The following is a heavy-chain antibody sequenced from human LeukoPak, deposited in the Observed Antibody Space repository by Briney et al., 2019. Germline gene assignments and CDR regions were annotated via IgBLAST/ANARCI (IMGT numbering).Heavy chain of an antibody. CDR2: IYPDDSDT. CDR3: ARVGLLWFGELSRIFDY. D-gene: IGHD3-10*01. V-gene: IGHV5-51*01. CDR1: GYNFTTYW. Sequence: GESLKISCKASGYNFTTYWIAWVRQMPGKGLECMGIIYPDDSDTRYSPSFQGQVSISADKSINTAYLQWSSLKAPDTAMYYCARVGLLWFGELSRIFDYWGQGTLVTVSS. J-gene: IGHJ4*02.